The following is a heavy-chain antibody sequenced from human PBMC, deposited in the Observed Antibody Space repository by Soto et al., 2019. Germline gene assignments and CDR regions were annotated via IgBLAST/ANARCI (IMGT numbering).Heavy chain of an antibody. CDR1: GFTFSRAA. CDR3: AATLDWGSYDFGGYPS. D-gene: IGHD3-22*01. Sequence: QMHVVQSGPEVKKPGTSVKVSCKGSGFTFSRAAVQWVRQARGQGIVWIGWIVVASGKTDYAPNRQERVRITRDVSTSTAYLEVSGLSFEDTAVXSCAATLDWGSYDFGGYPSWGQGTLVTVSS. V-gene: IGHV1-58*01. CDR2: IVVASGKT. J-gene: IGHJ4*02.